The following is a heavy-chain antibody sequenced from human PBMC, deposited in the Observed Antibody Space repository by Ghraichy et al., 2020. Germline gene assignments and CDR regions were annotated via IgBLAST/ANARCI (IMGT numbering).Heavy chain of an antibody. CDR2: MNPNSGNT. Sequence: ASVKVSCKASGYTFTSYDINWVRQAPGQGLEWMGWMNPNSGNTGYAQKFQGRVTMTRNTSISTAYMELSSLRSEDTAVYYCARAPPRMTTRIRSNWFYPWCQGTLFTFSS. J-gene: IGHJ5*02. CDR1: GYTFTSYD. CDR3: ARAPPRMTTRIRSNWFYP. D-gene: IGHD4-11*01. V-gene: IGHV1-8*01.